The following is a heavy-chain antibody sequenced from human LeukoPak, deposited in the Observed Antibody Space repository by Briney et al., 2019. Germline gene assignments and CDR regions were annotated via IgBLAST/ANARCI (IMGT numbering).Heavy chain of an antibody. CDR3: AREIAVAALSD. V-gene: IGHV1-69*13. CDR1: GGTFSSYA. CDR2: IIPIFGTA. D-gene: IGHD6-19*01. Sequence: ASVKVSCKASGGTFSSYAISWVRQAPGQGLEWMGGIIPIFGTANYAQKFQGRVTITADESTSTAYMELSNLRSEDTAVYYCAREIAVAALSDWGQGTLVTVSS. J-gene: IGHJ4*02.